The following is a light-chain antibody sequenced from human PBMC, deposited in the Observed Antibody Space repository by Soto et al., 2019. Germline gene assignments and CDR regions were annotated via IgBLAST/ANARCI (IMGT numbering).Light chain of an antibody. CDR2: EVS. J-gene: IGLJ2*01. CDR3: SSYAGSNNLV. CDR1: SSDVGGYNY. V-gene: IGLV2-8*01. Sequence: QSALTQPPSASGSPGQSVTISCTGTSSDVGGYNYVSWYQQHPGKAPKLMIYEVSKRPSGVPDRFSGSKSGNTASLTVSGLXAEDEADYYCSSYAGSNNLVFGGGTKLTVL.